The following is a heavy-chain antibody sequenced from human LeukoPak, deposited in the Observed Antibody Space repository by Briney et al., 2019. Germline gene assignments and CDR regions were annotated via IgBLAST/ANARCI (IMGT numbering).Heavy chain of an antibody. V-gene: IGHV3-23*01. CDR1: GGSFSGYY. CDR2: ISGSGGST. CDR3: AKWGKMGSSCLGNYYMDV. J-gene: IGHJ6*03. D-gene: IGHD6-13*01. Sequence: ETLSLTCAVYGGSFSGYYWSWVRQAPGRGLEWVSAISGSGGSTYYADSVKGRFTISRDNSKNTLYLQMNSLRAEDTAVYYCAKWGKMGSSCLGNYYMDVWGKGTTVTVSS.